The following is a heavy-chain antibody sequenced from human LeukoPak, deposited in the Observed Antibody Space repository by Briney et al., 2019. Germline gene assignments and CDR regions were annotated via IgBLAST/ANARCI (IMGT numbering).Heavy chain of an antibody. CDR3: ASTRDGYNQD. V-gene: IGHV1-69*05. Sequence: SVKVSCKASGGTFSSYAISWVRQAPGQGLEWMGRIIPIFGTANYAQKFQGRVTIATDESTSTAYMELSSLRSEDTAVYYCASTRDGYNQDWGQGTLVTVSS. CDR2: IIPIFGTA. CDR1: GGTFSSYA. J-gene: IGHJ4*02. D-gene: IGHD5-24*01.